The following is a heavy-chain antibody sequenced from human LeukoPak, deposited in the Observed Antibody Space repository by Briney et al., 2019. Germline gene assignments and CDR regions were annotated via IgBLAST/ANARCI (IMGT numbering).Heavy chain of an antibody. V-gene: IGHV1-2*02. CDR3: AREPAATRDFDS. CDR1: GYTFTGYY. CDR2: INPNSGGT. D-gene: IGHD2-2*01. Sequence: ASVKVSCKASGYTFTGYYMHWVRQAPGQGLEWMGWINPNSGGTNYAQKFQDRVTMTRDTSFSTAYMELSRLRFDDTAVYYCAREPAATRDFDSWGQGTLVTVSS. J-gene: IGHJ4*02.